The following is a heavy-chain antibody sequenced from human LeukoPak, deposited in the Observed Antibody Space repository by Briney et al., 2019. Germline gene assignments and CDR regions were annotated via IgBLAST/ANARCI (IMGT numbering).Heavy chain of an antibody. D-gene: IGHD2-21*02. Sequence: GGSLRLSCAASGFTFTTYGMSWVRKAPGKGLEWVSAFSGSGGSTYYADSVKGRFTISRDNSKNTLYLQMNSLRAEDTAVYYCAKDTTYCGGDCYGSVFDYWGQGTLVTVSS. CDR3: AKDTTYCGGDCYGSVFDY. V-gene: IGHV3-23*01. CDR1: GFTFTTYG. CDR2: FSGSGGST. J-gene: IGHJ4*02.